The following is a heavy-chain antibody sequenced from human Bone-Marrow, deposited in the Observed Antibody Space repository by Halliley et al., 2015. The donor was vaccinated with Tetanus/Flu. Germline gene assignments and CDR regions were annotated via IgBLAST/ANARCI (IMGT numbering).Heavy chain of an antibody. V-gene: IGHV3-9*01. J-gene: IGHJ4*02. CDR1: GFTFADYA. D-gene: IGHD6-19*01. CDR2: ITWNSGSI. CDR3: AKSFTDGWRTYLDY. Sequence: SLRLSCAASGFTFADYAMHWVRQAPGKGLEWVSGITWNSGSIAYVDSVKGRFTISRDNVNNSLYLKMDGLRAEDTALYYCAKSFTDGWRTYLDYWGLGTLVTVSS.